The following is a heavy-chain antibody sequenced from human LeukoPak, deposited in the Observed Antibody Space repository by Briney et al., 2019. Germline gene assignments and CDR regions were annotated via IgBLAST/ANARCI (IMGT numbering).Heavy chain of an antibody. D-gene: IGHD6-13*01. CDR1: GYTFTSYD. J-gene: IGHJ4*02. Sequence: EASVKVSCKASGYTFTSYDINWVRQATGQGLEWMGWMNPNSGNTGYAQKFQGRVTMTRNTSISTAYMELSSLRSEDTAVYYCARGLWSSSWYYFDYWGQGTLVTVSS. V-gene: IGHV1-8*01. CDR3: ARGLWSSSWYYFDY. CDR2: MNPNSGNT.